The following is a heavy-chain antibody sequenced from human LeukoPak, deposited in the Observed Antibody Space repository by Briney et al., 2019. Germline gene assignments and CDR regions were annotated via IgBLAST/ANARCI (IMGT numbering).Heavy chain of an antibody. CDR1: GYTFTSYG. J-gene: IGHJ6*02. V-gene: IGHV1-18*01. CDR3: ARENSYYYGMDV. CDR2: ISAYNGNT. Sequence: ASVKISCKASGYTFTSYGISWVRQAPGQGLEWMGWISAYNGNTNYVQKLQGRVTMTTDTSTSTAYMELRSLRSDDTAVYYCARENSYYYGMDVWGQGTTVTVSS.